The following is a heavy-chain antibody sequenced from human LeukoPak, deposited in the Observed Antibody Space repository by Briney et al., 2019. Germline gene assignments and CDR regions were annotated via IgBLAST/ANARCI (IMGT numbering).Heavy chain of an antibody. V-gene: IGHV4-34*01. J-gene: IGHJ4*02. Sequence: PSVTLSLTCAVYGGSFSGYYWSWIRQPPGKGLEWIGEINHSGSTNYNPSLKSRVTISVDTSKNQFSLKLSSVTAADTAVYYCARDGSNPDYWGQGTLVTVSS. CDR3: ARDGSNPDY. CDR2: INHSGST. CDR1: GGSFSGYY. D-gene: IGHD5-24*01.